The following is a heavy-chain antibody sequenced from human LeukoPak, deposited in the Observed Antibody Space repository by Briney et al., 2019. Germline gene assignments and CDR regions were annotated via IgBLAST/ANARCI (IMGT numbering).Heavy chain of an antibody. CDR2: IYYSGST. CDR1: GGSISSYY. CDR3: AREAGYCSSTSCYDYYYYGMDV. Sequence: SETLSLTCTVSGGSISSYYWSWIRQHPGKGLEWIGYIYYSGSTNYNPSLKSRVTISVDTSKNQFSLKLSSVTAADTAVYYCAREAGYCSSTSCYDYYYYGMDVWGQGTTVTVSS. V-gene: IGHV4-59*01. J-gene: IGHJ6*02. D-gene: IGHD2-2*01.